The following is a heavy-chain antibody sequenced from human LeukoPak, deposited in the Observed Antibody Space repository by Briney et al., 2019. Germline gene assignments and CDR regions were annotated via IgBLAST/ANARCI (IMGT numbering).Heavy chain of an antibody. V-gene: IGHV3-9*01. D-gene: IGHD2-15*01. CDR3: TAKKGAPASFDY. J-gene: IGHJ4*02. CDR2: ICRDGRTI. CDR1: GFTFGDYA. Sequence: HPGGSLRLSCAASGFTFGDYAMHWVRQAPGKGLEWVSGICRDGRTIVYADSVKGRFTISRDNARNSLYLRMCSLRTEDTAFYHCTAKKGAPASFDYWGLGTLVTVSS.